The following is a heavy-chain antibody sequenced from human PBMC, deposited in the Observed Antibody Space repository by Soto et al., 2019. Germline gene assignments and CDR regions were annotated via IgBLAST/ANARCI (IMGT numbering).Heavy chain of an antibody. CDR2: ISSSSSYI. CDR3: ASAGYSYAFFDY. CDR1: GFTFSSYS. J-gene: IGHJ4*02. Sequence: GGSLRLSCAASGFTFSSYSMNWVHQAPGKGLEWVSSISSSSSYIYYADSVKGRFTISRDNAKNSLYLQMNSLRAEDTAVYYCASAGYSYAFFDYWGQGTLVTVSS. D-gene: IGHD5-18*01. V-gene: IGHV3-21*01.